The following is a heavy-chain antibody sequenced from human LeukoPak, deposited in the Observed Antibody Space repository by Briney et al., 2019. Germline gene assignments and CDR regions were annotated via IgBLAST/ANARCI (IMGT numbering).Heavy chain of an antibody. D-gene: IGHD3-22*01. Sequence: WVSLTLSCAAAGFTFRTYAMHWVRQAPGQGRIWVAVVSDDGSNKYYADSVKGRFTISRDNAKNSLYLQMNSLRAADTAVYYCAREDYYDSSGFDSWGQGTLVTVSS. J-gene: IGHJ4*02. CDR1: GFTFRTYA. CDR2: VSDDGSNK. CDR3: AREDYYDSSGFDS. V-gene: IGHV3-30*04.